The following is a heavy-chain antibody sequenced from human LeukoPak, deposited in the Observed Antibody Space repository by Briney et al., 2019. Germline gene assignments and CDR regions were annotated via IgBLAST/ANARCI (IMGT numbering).Heavy chain of an antibody. D-gene: IGHD6-25*01. Sequence: PSETLSLTCTVSGGSLRNYYWGWIRQPPGKGLEWIGYIYYSGSTNYNPSLKSRVTISVATSRNQFYLKLKSVTAADTAVYFCARLLPVAAGTSYFPHWGQGTLVTVSS. CDR3: ARLLPVAAGTSYFPH. CDR1: GGSLRNYY. CDR2: IYYSGST. V-gene: IGHV4-59*08. J-gene: IGHJ1*01.